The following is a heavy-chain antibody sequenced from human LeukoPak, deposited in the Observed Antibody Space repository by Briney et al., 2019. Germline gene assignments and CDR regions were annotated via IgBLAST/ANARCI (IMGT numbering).Heavy chain of an antibody. Sequence: GGSLRLSCAASGFTFSSYGMHWVRQAPGKGLEWVAFIRYDGSNKYYADSVKGRFTISRDNSKNTLYLQMNSLRAEDTAVYYCAKDERGGGYYYYYMDVWGKGTTVTVSS. J-gene: IGHJ6*03. CDR1: GFTFSSYG. D-gene: IGHD2-15*01. CDR2: IRYDGSNK. V-gene: IGHV3-30*02. CDR3: AKDERGGGYYYYYMDV.